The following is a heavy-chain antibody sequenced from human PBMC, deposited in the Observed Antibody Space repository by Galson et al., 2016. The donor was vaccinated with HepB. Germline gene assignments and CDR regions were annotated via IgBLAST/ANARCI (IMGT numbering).Heavy chain of an antibody. J-gene: IGHJ3*01. Sequence: SVKVSCKASGYTFTSYGLSWVRQAPGQGLEWMGWIGAYHGNTKYAQNLQGRVTMTADASTSTAYMELRSLRSDDTAVYYCARDRVGRALVTVDDAFDVWGQGSMVIVAS. CDR2: IGAYHGNT. CDR3: ARDRVGRALVTVDDAFDV. V-gene: IGHV1-18*01. D-gene: IGHD4-23*01. CDR1: GYTFTSYG.